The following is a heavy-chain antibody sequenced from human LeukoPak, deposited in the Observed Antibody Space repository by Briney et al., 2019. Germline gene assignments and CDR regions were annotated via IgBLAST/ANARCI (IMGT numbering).Heavy chain of an antibody. CDR1: GFTFSSYT. Sequence: GGSLRLSCAASGFTFSSYTMNWVRQAPGKGLEWVSYISTSSSTIYYADSVKGRFTISRDNAKNSLYLQLNSLRAEDTAVYYCARGYDFWSGFDSWGQGTLVTVSS. CDR3: ARGYDFWSGFDS. D-gene: IGHD3-3*01. J-gene: IGHJ4*02. V-gene: IGHV3-48*01. CDR2: ISTSSSTI.